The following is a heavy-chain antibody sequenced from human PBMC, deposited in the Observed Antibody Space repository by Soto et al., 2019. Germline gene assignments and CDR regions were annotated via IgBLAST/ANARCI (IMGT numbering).Heavy chain of an antibody. CDR3: ARAISSSWSYFDY. Sequence: RLSCAASGFTFNNYAMSWVRQAPGRGLEWVPAIIGSGNIIHYADSVKGRFTISRDNSKNTLYLQMSSLRAEDTAVYYCARAISSSWSYFDYWGQGTLVTVSS. CDR1: GFTFNNYA. CDR2: IIGSGNII. D-gene: IGHD6-13*01. J-gene: IGHJ4*02. V-gene: IGHV3-23*01.